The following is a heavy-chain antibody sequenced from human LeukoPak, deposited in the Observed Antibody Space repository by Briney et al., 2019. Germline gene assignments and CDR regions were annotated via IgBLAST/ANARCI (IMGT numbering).Heavy chain of an antibody. D-gene: IGHD1-26*01. CDR2: IKQDGSEK. V-gene: IGHV3-7*04. J-gene: IGHJ4*02. CDR1: GFTFRNYW. Sequence: GGSLRLSCSASGFTFRNYWMSWVRQAPGKGLEWVANIKQDGSEKYYVDSVEGRFTISRDDTKNSVYLQMNNLRAEDTAVYYCARDGIDYWGQGTLVTVSS. CDR3: ARDGIDY.